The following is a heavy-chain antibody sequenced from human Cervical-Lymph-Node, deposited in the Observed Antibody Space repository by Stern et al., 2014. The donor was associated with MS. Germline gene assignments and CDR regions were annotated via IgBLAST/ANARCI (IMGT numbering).Heavy chain of an antibody. CDR1: GYNFASYW. D-gene: IGHD3-10*01. J-gene: IGHJ4*02. V-gene: IGHV5-51*01. CDR2: IYPDDSDA. Sequence: EMQLVESGAEVKKPGESLKISCKGSGYNFASYWIGWVRQVPGKGLEWMGIIYPDDSDARCPPSFQGQVTMSADKSIGTAYLQWSSLKASDTAFYFCARKGTYGLDYWGQGALVTVSS. CDR3: ARKGTYGLDY.